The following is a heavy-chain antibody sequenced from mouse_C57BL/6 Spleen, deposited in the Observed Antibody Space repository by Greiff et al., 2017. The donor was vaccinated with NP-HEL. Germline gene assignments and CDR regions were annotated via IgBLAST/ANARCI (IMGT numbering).Heavy chain of an antibody. CDR2: IDPETGGT. CDR3: TRSRNLAWFAY. V-gene: IGHV1-15*01. Sequence: VKLMESGAELVRPGASVTLSCKASGYTFTDYEMHWVKQTPVHGLEWIGAIDPETGGTAYNQKFKGKAILTADKSSSTAYMELRSLTSEDSAVYYCTRSRNLAWFAYWGQGTLVTVSA. J-gene: IGHJ3*01. CDR1: GYTFTDYE.